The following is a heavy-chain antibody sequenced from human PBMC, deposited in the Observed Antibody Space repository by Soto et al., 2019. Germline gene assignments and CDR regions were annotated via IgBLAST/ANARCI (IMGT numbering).Heavy chain of an antibody. D-gene: IGHD3-22*01. CDR2: IFYSGST. CDR3: ARAVTYNYESSGFDY. CDR1: GGSISTGVYY. Sequence: SETLSLTCSVSGGSISTGVYYWSWIRQHPGKGLEWIGYIFYSGSTYYNPSLKSRVTMSVDTSKNQFSLKLSSVTAADTAVYYCARAVTYNYESSGFDYWGQGTLVTVSS. V-gene: IGHV4-31*03. J-gene: IGHJ4*02.